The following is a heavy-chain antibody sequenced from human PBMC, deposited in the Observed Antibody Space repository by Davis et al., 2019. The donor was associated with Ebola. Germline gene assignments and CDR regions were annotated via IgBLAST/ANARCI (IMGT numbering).Heavy chain of an antibody. CDR2: ISSSSSYI. CDR3: ASYVWHSSSRHYYFDY. CDR1: GFTFSSYS. D-gene: IGHD6-13*01. V-gene: IGHV3-21*01. Sequence: GESLKISCAASGFTFSSYSMNWVRQAPGKGLEWVSSISSSSSYIYYADSVKGRFTISRDNAKNSLYLQMNSLRAEDTAVYYCASYVWHSSSRHYYFDYWGQGTLVTVSS. J-gene: IGHJ4*02.